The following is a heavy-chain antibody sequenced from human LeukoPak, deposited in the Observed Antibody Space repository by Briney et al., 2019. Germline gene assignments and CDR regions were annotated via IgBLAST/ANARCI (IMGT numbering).Heavy chain of an antibody. CDR2: IYYSGST. CDR3: ARGGPLADSSGYWGY. J-gene: IGHJ4*02. V-gene: IGHV4-59*01. Sequence: SETLSLTCTDSGGSISSYYWSWIRQPPGEGMEWIGYIYYSGSTNYNPSLKGRVTISVDTSKNQFSLKLSSVTAADTAVYYCARGGPLADSSGYWGYWGQGTLVTVSS. CDR1: GGSISSYY. D-gene: IGHD3-22*01.